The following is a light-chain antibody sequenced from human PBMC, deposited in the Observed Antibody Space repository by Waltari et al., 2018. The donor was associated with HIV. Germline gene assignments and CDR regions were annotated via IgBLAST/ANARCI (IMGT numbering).Light chain of an antibody. V-gene: IGLV1-44*01. CDR1: TSNIGLNT. CDR3: AAWDYSLNGLYV. Sequence: QSVLPQPPSASGTPGQSVTISCSGSTSNIGLNTVNWYQHLPGTAPKLLIYGNDQRPSGVPDRFSGSKSGTSASLAISGLQSEDEADYYCAAWDYSLNGLYVFGTGTKVTVV. CDR2: GND. J-gene: IGLJ1*01.